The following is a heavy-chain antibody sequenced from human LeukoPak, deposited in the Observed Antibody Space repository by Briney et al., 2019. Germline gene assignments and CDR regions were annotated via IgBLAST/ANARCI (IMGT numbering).Heavy chain of an antibody. J-gene: IGHJ1*01. D-gene: IGHD3-22*01. Sequence: SETLSLTCSVSGDSISRSDSYWDWIRQPRGKGLEWIVTIYYSGRTYYSPSLKSRVTMSVDTPNNQFSLNLRSVTAADTAVYYCASRRYYDGSGYLEWGQGTLLSVSS. CDR1: GDSISRSDSY. V-gene: IGHV4-39*01. CDR2: IYYSGRT. CDR3: ASRRYYDGSGYLE.